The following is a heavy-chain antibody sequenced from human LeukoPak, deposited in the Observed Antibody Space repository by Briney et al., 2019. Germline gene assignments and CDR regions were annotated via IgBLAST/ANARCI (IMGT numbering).Heavy chain of an antibody. CDR2: MNPNSGNT. CDR1: GYTFTGYY. J-gene: IGHJ6*02. D-gene: IGHD3-3*01. V-gene: IGHV1-8*02. Sequence: ASVKVSCKASGYTFTGYYMHWVRQAPGQGLEWMGWMNPNSGNTGYAQKFQGRVTMTRNTSISTAYMELSSLRSEDTAVYYCARGRPRMRFLEWFPPYYYYGMDVWGQGTTVTVSS. CDR3: ARGRPRMRFLEWFPPYYYYGMDV.